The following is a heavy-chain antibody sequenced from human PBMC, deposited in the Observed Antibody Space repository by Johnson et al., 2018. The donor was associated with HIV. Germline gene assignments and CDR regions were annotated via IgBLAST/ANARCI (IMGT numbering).Heavy chain of an antibody. V-gene: IGHV3-30*02. Sequence: QVQLVESGGGVVQPGGSPRLSCAASGFTFSSYGMHWVRQAPGKGLEWVAFIRYDGSNKDYVDSVKGRFTISRDNSKNTLYLQMNSLRAEDTAVYYCARGANSGSYFGAFDIWGRGTMVTVSS. CDR3: ARGANSGSYFGAFDI. J-gene: IGHJ3*02. CDR1: GFTFSSYG. CDR2: IRYDGSNK. D-gene: IGHD1-26*01.